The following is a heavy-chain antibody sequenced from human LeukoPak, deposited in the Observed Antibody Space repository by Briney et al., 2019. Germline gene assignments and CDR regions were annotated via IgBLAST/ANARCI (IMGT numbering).Heavy chain of an antibody. CDR3: AKPISGALAVTGDWFHP. CDR1: GFAFSFYA. V-gene: IGHV3-23*01. J-gene: IGHJ5*02. CDR2: INASGGNT. Sequence: PGGSLRLSCAASGFAFSFYAMSWVRRAPGKGPEWVSTINASGGNTYFAGSVKGRFTISRDNSKNTVYLQLNSLRAEDTAVYYCAKPISGALAVTGDWFHPWGQGTLVTVSS. D-gene: IGHD6-19*01.